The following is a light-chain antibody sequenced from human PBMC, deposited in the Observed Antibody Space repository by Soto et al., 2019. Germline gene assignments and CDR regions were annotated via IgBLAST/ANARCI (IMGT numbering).Light chain of an antibody. Sequence: QSALTQPTSASGYPGQSVTISCTGTSSDVGGYNYVSWYQQHPGKAPKLMIYEVSKRPSGVPDRFSGSKSGNTASLTVSGLQAEDEADYYCSSYAGSNREVFGGGTKLTVL. J-gene: IGLJ2*01. CDR1: SSDVGGYNY. CDR3: SSYAGSNREV. V-gene: IGLV2-8*01. CDR2: EVS.